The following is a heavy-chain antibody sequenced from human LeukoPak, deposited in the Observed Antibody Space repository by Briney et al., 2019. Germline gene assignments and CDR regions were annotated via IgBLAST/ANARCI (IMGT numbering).Heavy chain of an antibody. CDR2: IYSGGST. CDR3: ARRAYRYCSSTSCYFPDAFDI. V-gene: IGHV3-53*04. J-gene: IGHJ3*02. D-gene: IGHD2-2*01. CDR1: GFTVISNY. Sequence: GGSLRLSCAASGFTVISNYMSWVRQAPGKGLGWGSVIYSGGSTYYADSVKGRFTISRHNSKNTLYLKTNSLRAEDTAVYYCARRAYRYCSSTSCYFPDAFDIWGQGTTVTASS.